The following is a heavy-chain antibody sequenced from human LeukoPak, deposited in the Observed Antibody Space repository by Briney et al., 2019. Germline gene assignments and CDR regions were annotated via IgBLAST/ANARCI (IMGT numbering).Heavy chain of an antibody. Sequence: GASVKVSCKASGYTFTSYGISWVRQAPGQGLEWMGWISAYNGNTNYAQKLQGRVTMTRNTSISTAYMELSSLRSEDTAVYYCASFGSGSYRYFDYWGQGTLVTVSS. J-gene: IGHJ4*02. D-gene: IGHD3-10*01. CDR3: ASFGSGSYRYFDY. V-gene: IGHV1-18*01. CDR1: GYTFTSYG. CDR2: ISAYNGNT.